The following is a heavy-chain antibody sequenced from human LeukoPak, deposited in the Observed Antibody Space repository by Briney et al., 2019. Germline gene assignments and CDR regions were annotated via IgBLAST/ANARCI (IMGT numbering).Heavy chain of an antibody. CDR2: MNPNSGNT. D-gene: IGHD2-2*01. Sequence: ASVKVSCKASGYTFTSYDINWVRQATGQGLEWMGWMNPNSGNTGYAQKFQGRVTMTRNTSISTAYMELSSLRSDDTAVYYCARVRSCCSSTPYYYYYGMDVWGQGTTVTVSS. V-gene: IGHV1-8*01. CDR3: ARVRSCCSSTPYYYYYGMDV. CDR1: GYTFTSYD. J-gene: IGHJ6*02.